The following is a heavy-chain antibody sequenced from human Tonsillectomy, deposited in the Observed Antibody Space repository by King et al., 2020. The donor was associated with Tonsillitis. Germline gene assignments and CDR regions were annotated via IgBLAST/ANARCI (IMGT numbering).Heavy chain of an antibody. CDR1: GYIFTDYY. CDR3: TRDLLGYDAFDI. D-gene: IGHD3-10*01. Sequence: VQLVQSGAEVKKPGASVKVSCKASGYIFTDYYIHWVRQTPGQGLEWMGRINPDGGRTTYAQRFQGRVAMTTDTSINTASMELSRLTSNDTAVYYCTRDLLGYDAFDIWGQGTMVFVSS. CDR2: INPDGGRT. J-gene: IGHJ3*02. V-gene: IGHV1-2*02.